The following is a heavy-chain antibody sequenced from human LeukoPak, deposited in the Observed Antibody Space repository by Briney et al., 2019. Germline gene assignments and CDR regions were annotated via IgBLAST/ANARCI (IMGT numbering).Heavy chain of an antibody. V-gene: IGHV4-34*01. CDR1: GGSFSGYY. D-gene: IGHD2-2*02. CDR3: ARAKGCSSTSCYKKGGSRWFDP. CDR2: INHSGIT. J-gene: IGHJ5*02. Sequence: SETLSLTCAVYGGSFSGYYWSWIRQPPGKGLEWIGEINHSGITNYNPPLKSRATISVDTSKNQFSLKLSSVTAADTAVYYCARAKGCSSTSCYKKGGSRWFDPWGQGTLVTVSS.